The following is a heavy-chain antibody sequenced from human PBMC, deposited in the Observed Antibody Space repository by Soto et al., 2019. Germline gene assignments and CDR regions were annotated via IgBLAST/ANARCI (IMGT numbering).Heavy chain of an antibody. CDR3: ARVEQLVRNYYYYYCMDV. V-gene: IGHV1-69*02. Sequence: ASVKVSCKASGGTFSSYTISWVRQALGQGFEWMGRIIPILGIANYAQRFQGRVTITADKSTSTAYMELSSLRSEDTAVYYCARVEQLVRNYYYYYCMDVWGQGTTVTVS. J-gene: IGHJ6*02. CDR1: GGTFSSYT. CDR2: IIPILGIA. D-gene: IGHD6-13*01.